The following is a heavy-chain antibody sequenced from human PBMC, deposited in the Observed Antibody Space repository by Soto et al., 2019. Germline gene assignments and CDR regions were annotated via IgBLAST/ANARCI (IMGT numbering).Heavy chain of an antibody. CDR2: INQDGREK. V-gene: IGHV3-7*01. CDR3: AGETVVVVGPARVNAVAI. D-gene: IGHD2-15*01. J-gene: IGHJ3*02. CDR1: GFSFSSYW. Sequence: EVQVVESGGGLVQPGGSLRLSCAASGFSFSSYWMSWVRQAPGKGLEWVANINQDGREKYYVDSVKGRFTISRDNANNSLLLQMDSLRAEDTAVYSCAGETVVVVGPARVNAVAIWGQGTMVTVSS.